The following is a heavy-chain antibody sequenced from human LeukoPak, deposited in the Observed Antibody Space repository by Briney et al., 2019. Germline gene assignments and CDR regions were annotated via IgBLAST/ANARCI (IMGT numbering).Heavy chain of an antibody. CDR1: GYTLTELS. J-gene: IGHJ4*02. Sequence: ASVKVSCKVSGYTLTELSMHWVRQAPGKGLEWMGGFDPEDGETIYAQKFQGRVTMTEGTSTDTAYMELSSLRSEDTAVYYCATHILTGYYPKYYFDYWGQGTLVTVSS. D-gene: IGHD3-9*01. CDR2: FDPEDGET. CDR3: ATHILTGYYPKYYFDY. V-gene: IGHV1-24*01.